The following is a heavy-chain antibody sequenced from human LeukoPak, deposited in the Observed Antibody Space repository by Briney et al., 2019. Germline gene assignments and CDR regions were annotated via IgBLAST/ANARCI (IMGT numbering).Heavy chain of an antibody. Sequence: ASVKVSCKASGYTFTGYYMHWVRQAPGQGLEWMGWINPNSGGTNYAQKFQGRVTMTKDTSISTAYMELSRLRSDDTAVYYCASLPEKLWFGELLDYWGQGTLVTVSS. V-gene: IGHV1-2*02. J-gene: IGHJ4*02. CDR2: INPNSGGT. D-gene: IGHD3-10*01. CDR1: GYTFTGYY. CDR3: ASLPEKLWFGELLDY.